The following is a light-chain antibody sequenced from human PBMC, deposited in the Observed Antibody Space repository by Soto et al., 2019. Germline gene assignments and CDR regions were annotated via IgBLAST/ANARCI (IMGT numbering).Light chain of an antibody. CDR1: SGSVSTTYY. CDR3: LLYMGSGIWV. J-gene: IGLJ3*02. V-gene: IGLV8-61*01. Sequence: QTVVTQEPSSSVSPGGTVTLTCGLSSGSVSTTYYPSWYQQTPGQAPRTLIYNTNTRSSGVPDRFSGSILGNTAALTITGAQADDESEYYCLLYMGSGIWVFGGGTKLTVL. CDR2: NTN.